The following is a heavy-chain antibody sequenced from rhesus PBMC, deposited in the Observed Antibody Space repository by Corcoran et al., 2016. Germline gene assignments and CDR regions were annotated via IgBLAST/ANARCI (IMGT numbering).Heavy chain of an antibody. D-gene: IGHD2-15*01. CDR1: DGSISDYYS. CDR2: IYGKSEST. J-gene: IGHJ4*01. V-gene: IGHV4S9*01. CDR3: ARDVGEDY. Sequence: QVQLQESGPGLVKPSETLSLTCAVSDGSISDYYSWNWIRQPPGKGLEWIGNIYGKSESTYYNPTLKSRVTSSKDKSKNQVFLKLSSVTAADTAVYYCARDVGEDYWGQGVLVTVSS.